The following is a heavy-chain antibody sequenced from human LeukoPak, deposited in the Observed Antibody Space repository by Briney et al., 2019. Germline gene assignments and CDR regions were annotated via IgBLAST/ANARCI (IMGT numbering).Heavy chain of an antibody. V-gene: IGHV3-69-1*01. CDR3: ARGSEWELLGSCDY. CDR2: ISSSRTM. Sequence: GGSLRLSCAASVFTFSNYNMNWVRQAPGKGLEWVSIISSSRTMHYADSVKGRFTISRDNAKNSLYLQMNSLRAEDTAVYYCARGSEWELLGSCDYWGQGTLVTVSS. J-gene: IGHJ4*02. D-gene: IGHD1-26*01. CDR1: VFTFSNYN.